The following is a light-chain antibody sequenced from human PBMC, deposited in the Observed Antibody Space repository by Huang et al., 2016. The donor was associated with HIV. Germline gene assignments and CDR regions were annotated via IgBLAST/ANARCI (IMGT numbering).Light chain of an antibody. Sequence: EVVMTQSPATLSVSPGGRATLSCRASQSIKTKLAWYQQPPGQAPRLLIYDASTRAAGIPARFSGSGSETEFTLTIINLQSEDFAVYYCQQYNNWPPWTFGQGTKVEIK. CDR2: DAS. CDR3: QQYNNWPPWT. J-gene: IGKJ1*01. V-gene: IGKV3-15*01. CDR1: QSIKTK.